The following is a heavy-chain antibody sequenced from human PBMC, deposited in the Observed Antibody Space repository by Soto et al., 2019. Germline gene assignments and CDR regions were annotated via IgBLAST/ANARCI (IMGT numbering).Heavy chain of an antibody. V-gene: IGHV4-59*01. J-gene: IGHJ4*02. CDR3: ANYDTSGYGMDY. CDR2: IYYSGST. CDR1: GVSISTYY. D-gene: IGHD3-22*01. Sequence: LSLTCTVSGVSISTYYWNWIRQPPGKGLEWIGYIYYSGSTNYNPSLKSRVTTSLDTSNNQFSLKLRSVTAADTAVYYCANYDTSGYGMDYWGQGTLVTVSS.